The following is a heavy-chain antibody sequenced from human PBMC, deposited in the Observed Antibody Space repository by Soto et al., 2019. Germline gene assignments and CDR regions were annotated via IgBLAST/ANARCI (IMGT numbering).Heavy chain of an antibody. CDR2: ISYDGSNK. Sequence: GGSLRLSCAASRFTFSSYAMHWVRQAPGKGLEWVAVISYDGSNKYYADSVKGRFTISRDNSKNTLYLQMNSLRAEDTAVYYCARPFLTMVRGVLDYWGQGTLVTVSS. V-gene: IGHV3-30-3*01. CDR1: RFTFSSYA. J-gene: IGHJ4*02. D-gene: IGHD3-10*01. CDR3: ARPFLTMVRGVLDY.